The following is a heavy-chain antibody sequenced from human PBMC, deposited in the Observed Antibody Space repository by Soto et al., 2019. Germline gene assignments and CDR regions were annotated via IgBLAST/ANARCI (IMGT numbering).Heavy chain of an antibody. J-gene: IGHJ4*02. CDR2: ISYDGSNK. CDR1: EFTFSSYG. Sequence: QVQLVESGGGVVQPGRSKRLSCAASEFTFSSYGMHWVRQAPGKGLEWVAVISYDGSNKYYADSVKGRFTISRDNSKNTLYLQMNSLRAEDTAVYYCAKGITMVRGVIIDYFDYWGQGTLVTVSS. V-gene: IGHV3-30*18. D-gene: IGHD3-10*01. CDR3: AKGITMVRGVIIDYFDY.